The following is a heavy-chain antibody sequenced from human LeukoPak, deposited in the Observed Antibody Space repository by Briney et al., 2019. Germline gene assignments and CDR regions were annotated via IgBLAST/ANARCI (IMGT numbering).Heavy chain of an antibody. CDR1: GFTFSSYG. CDR3: AKGVDQLLTPFDY. V-gene: IGHV3-30*18. D-gene: IGHD2-2*01. CDR2: ISYDGSNK. J-gene: IGHJ4*02. Sequence: PGGSLRLSCAASGFTFSSYGMHWVRQAPGKGLEWVAVISYDGSNKYYADSVKGRFTISRDNSKNTLYLQMNSLRAEDTAVYYCAKGVDQLLTPFDYWGQGTLVTVSS.